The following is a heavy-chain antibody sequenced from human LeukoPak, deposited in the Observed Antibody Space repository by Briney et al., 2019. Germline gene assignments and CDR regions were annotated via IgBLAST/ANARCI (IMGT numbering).Heavy chain of an antibody. V-gene: IGHV4-34*01. Sequence: PSETLSLTCAVYGGSFSGYYWSWIRQPPGKGLEWIGEINHSGSTNYNPSLKSRVTISVDTSKNQFSLKLSSVTAADTAVYYCARGVRYYYDSSGYLSSYYYYMDVWGKGTTVTVSS. CDR1: GGSFSGYY. D-gene: IGHD3-22*01. J-gene: IGHJ6*03. CDR3: ARGVRYYYDSSGYLSSYYYYMDV. CDR2: INHSGST.